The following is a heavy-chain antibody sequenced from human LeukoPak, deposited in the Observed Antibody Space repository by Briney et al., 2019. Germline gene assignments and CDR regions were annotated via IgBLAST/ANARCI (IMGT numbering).Heavy chain of an antibody. CDR3: ARHRTASDY. CDR2: ISSSGGST. D-gene: IGHD3-16*02. V-gene: IGHV3-21*01. Sequence: GGSLRLSCAASGFTFSSYGMSWVRQAPGKGLEWVSIISSSGGSTHYADSVKGRFTFSRDNAKNSLYLQMNSLRAEDTAVYYCARHRTASDYWGQGTLVTVSS. J-gene: IGHJ4*02. CDR1: GFTFSSYG.